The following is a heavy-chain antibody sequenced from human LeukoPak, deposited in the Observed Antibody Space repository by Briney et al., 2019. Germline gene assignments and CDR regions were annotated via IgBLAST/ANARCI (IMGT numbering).Heavy chain of an antibody. Sequence: SETLSLTCTVSGGSISSGDYYWSWIRQPPGKRLEWIGYIYYSGSTNYNPSLKSRVTISVDTSENQFSLKLTSVTAADTAVYYYARDREYSSSGLVWFDPWGHGILVTVSS. CDR1: GGSISSGDYY. V-gene: IGHV4-30-4*01. CDR2: IYYSGST. CDR3: ARDREYSSSGLVWFDP. J-gene: IGHJ5*02. D-gene: IGHD6-6*01.